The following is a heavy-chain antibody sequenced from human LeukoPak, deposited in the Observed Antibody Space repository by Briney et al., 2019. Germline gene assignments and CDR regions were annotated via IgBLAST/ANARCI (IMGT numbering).Heavy chain of an antibody. CDR1: GYTFTGYY. Sequence: ASVKVSCKASGYTFTGYYMHWVRQAPGQGLEWMGWINPNSGGTNYAQKFQGRVTMTRDTSISTAYMELSRLRSDDTAVYYCARFPDIVATIGAFDIWGQGTMVTVSS. CDR2: INPNSGGT. V-gene: IGHV1-2*02. J-gene: IGHJ3*02. D-gene: IGHD5-12*01. CDR3: ARFPDIVATIGAFDI.